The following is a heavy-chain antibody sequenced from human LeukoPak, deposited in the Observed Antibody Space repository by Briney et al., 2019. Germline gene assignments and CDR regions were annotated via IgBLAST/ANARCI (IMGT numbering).Heavy chain of an antibody. Sequence: PGGSLRLSCAASGFTFSSYQMHWVRQAPGKGLVWVSRINSDGSNTNYADAVKGRFTISRDSARNTLYLDMNSLRAEDTAVYYCARDPVGARPDFWGQGTLVTVSS. V-gene: IGHV3-74*01. CDR2: INSDGSNT. J-gene: IGHJ4*02. CDR1: GFTFSSYQ. CDR3: ARDPVGARPDF. D-gene: IGHD1-26*01.